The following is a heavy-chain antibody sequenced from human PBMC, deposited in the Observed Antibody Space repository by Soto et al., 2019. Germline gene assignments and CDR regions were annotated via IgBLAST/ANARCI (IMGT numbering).Heavy chain of an antibody. J-gene: IGHJ6*02. V-gene: IGHV2-5*02. CDR3: AHSRCGGDCLQSYSSHYYYGMDV. Sequence: QITLKESGPTLVRPTQTLTLTCTFSGFSLSTSGVGVGWIRQPPGKALEWLALIYWDDDKRYSPSLKSRLTSTKEPSKNQXGLLLXXIDPVDTATYYCAHSRCGGDCLQSYSSHYYYGMDVWGQGTTVTVSS. D-gene: IGHD2-21*02. CDR1: GFSLSTSGVG. CDR2: IYWDDDK.